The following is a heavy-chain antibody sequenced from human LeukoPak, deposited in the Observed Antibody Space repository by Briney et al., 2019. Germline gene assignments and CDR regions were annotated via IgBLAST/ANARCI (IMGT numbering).Heavy chain of an antibody. V-gene: IGHV4-30-4*01. CDR1: GGSISSGDYY. J-gene: IGHJ4*02. D-gene: IGHD3-9*01. CDR2: IYYSGST. Sequence: SETLSLTCTISGGSISSGDYYWSWIRQPPGKGLEWIGYIYYSGSTYYNPSLKSRVTISVDTSKNQFSLKLSSVTAADTAVYYCARLRRGRYFAGLGEAYFDYWGQGTLVTVSS. CDR3: ARLRRGRYFAGLGEAYFDY.